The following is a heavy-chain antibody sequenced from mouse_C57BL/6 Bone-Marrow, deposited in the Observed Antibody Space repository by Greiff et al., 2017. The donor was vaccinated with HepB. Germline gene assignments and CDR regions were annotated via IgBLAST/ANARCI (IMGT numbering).Heavy chain of an antibody. CDR1: GYTFTDYY. D-gene: IGHD1-1*02. V-gene: IGHV1-26*01. CDR3: ARGSLFDY. Sequence: VQLQQSGPELVKPGASVKISCKAFGYTFTDYYMNWVKQSHGKSLEWIGDINPNNGGTSYNQKFKGKATLTVDKSSSTAYMELRSLTSEDSAVYYCARGSLFDYWGQGTTLTVSS. J-gene: IGHJ2*01. CDR2: INPNNGGT.